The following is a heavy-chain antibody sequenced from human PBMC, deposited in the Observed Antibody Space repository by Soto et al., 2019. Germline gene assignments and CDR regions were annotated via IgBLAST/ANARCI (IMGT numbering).Heavy chain of an antibody. D-gene: IGHD3-9*01. CDR3: AKDVRPGYDP. Sequence: EVQLLESGGGLVQPGGSLRLSCAASGFTFSSSVMTWVRQAPGKGLEWVSAIGGSDYSTYYADSGKGRFTISRDNSKTTLYLQMNSLRAEDTAVYYCAKDVRPGYDPWGQGTLVTVSS. J-gene: IGHJ5*02. CDR1: GFTFSSSV. CDR2: IGGSDYST. V-gene: IGHV3-23*01.